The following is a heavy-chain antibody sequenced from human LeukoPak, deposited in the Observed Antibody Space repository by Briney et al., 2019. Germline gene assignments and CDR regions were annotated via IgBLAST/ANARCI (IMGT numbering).Heavy chain of an antibody. CDR3: ASSYYGPSSGYFDY. CDR2: IYYSGST. V-gene: IGHV4-59*01. CDR1: GGSISSYY. Sequence: PSETLSLTCTVSGGSISSYYWSWIRQPPGKGLEWIGYIYYSGSTNYSPSLKSRVTISVDTSKNQFSLKLSSVTAADTAVYYCASSYYGPSSGYFDYWGQGTLVTVSS. D-gene: IGHD3-10*01. J-gene: IGHJ4*02.